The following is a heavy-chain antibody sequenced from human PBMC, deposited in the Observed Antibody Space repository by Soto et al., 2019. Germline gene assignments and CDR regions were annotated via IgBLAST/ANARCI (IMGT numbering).Heavy chain of an antibody. D-gene: IGHD2-21*01. V-gene: IGHV3-33*01. CDR2: IRFDGSNE. J-gene: IGHJ4*02. CDR3: ARDGFCGTACRGYLDY. CDR1: GGIFHGYG. Sequence: QEQLVESGGGVVQPGTSLRLSCAVPGGIFHGYGMHWVRQAPGKGLEWVAIIRFDGSNEEYADSVKGRFTISRDNSKNTLYRHRNGLGVEEAAVYDWARDGFCGTACRGYLDYWGRGTVVTFSS.